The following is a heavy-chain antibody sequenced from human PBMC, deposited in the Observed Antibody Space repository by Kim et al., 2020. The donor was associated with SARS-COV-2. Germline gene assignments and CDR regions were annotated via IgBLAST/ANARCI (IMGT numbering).Heavy chain of an antibody. CDR2: IWYDGSNK. J-gene: IGHJ4*02. V-gene: IGHV3-33*06. Sequence: GGSLRLSCAASGFTFSSYGMHWVRQAPGKGLEWVAVIWYDGSNKYYADSVKGRFTISRDNSKNTLYLQMNSLRAEDTAVYYCAKDLAAAAGTWDYWGQGTLVTVSS. D-gene: IGHD6-13*01. CDR1: GFTFSSYG. CDR3: AKDLAAAAGTWDY.